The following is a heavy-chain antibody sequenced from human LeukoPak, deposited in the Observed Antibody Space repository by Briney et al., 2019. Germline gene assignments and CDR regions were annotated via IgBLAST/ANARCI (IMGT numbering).Heavy chain of an antibody. CDR3: ARLWIAVASKLISFDY. Sequence: SVTVSFKASGGTFSSYAISWVRQAPGQGLEWMGGIIPIFGTANYAQKFQGRVTMTTDTSTSTAYMELRSLRSDDTAVYYCARLWIAVASKLISFDYWGQGTLVTVSS. V-gene: IGHV1-69*05. CDR1: GGTFSSYA. CDR2: IIPIFGTA. D-gene: IGHD6-19*01. J-gene: IGHJ4*02.